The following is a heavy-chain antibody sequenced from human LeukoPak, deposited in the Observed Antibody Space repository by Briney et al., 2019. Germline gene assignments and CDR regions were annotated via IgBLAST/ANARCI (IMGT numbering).Heavy chain of an antibody. D-gene: IGHD6-13*01. Sequence: GASVEVSCKASGYSLNMHWVRQAPGQGLEWMGIITPSGDSTSYAQKFQGRVTMTRDTSTSTVYMELSDLRSDDTAVYYCAREGGAAGASGFDDWGQGSLVTVSS. CDR2: ITPSGDST. V-gene: IGHV1-46*01. CDR3: AREGGAAGASGFDD. J-gene: IGHJ4*02. CDR1: GYSLN.